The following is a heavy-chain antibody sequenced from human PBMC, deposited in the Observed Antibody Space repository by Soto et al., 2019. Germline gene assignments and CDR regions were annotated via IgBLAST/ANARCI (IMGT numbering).Heavy chain of an antibody. CDR1: GFTFSSYA. D-gene: IGHD4-4*01. CDR3: AGPLWRNDYNWGYFDL. Sequence: QVQLVESGGGVVQPGRSLRLSCAASGFTFSSYAMHWVRQAPGKGLEWVAVISYDGSNKYYADSVKGRFTISRDNSKNTLYLQMNSLRDEDTAVYYCAGPLWRNDYNWGYFDLWGRGTLVTVSS. CDR2: ISYDGSNK. V-gene: IGHV3-30-3*01. J-gene: IGHJ2*01.